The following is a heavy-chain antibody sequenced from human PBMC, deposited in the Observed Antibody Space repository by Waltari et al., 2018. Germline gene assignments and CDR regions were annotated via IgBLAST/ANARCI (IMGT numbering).Heavy chain of an antibody. V-gene: IGHV3-23*04. CDR2: ISGSGGST. Sequence: EVKLVESGGGWVQPGGSLRLSCAASGFTFSSYAMSWVGQAPGKGLEWVSAISGSGGSTYYADSVKGRFTISRDNAKNKLYLQMNSLRAEDTGVYYCARDHYYSKDVWGTGTTVTVSS. J-gene: IGHJ6*04. CDR1: GFTFSSYA. CDR3: ARDHYYSKDV.